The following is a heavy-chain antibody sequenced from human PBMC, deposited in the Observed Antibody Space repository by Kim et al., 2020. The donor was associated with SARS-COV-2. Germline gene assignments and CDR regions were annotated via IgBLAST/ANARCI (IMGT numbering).Heavy chain of an antibody. CDR1: GFTFTTYA. Sequence: GGSLRLSCAASGFTFTTYAMSWVRQAPGKGLEWVSTINDNGGSTYYADSVKGRFTISRDKSKNTLYLQMNSLRAEDTALYCCAKDGWVDSWGQGTLVTVSS. D-gene: IGHD1-26*01. J-gene: IGHJ4*02. CDR2: INDNGGST. V-gene: IGHV3-23*01. CDR3: AKDGWVDS.